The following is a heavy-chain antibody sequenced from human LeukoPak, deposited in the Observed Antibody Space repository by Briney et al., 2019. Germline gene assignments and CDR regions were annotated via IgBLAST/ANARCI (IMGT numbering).Heavy chain of an antibody. CDR3: AKDQGRYYYDSSGPDAFDI. D-gene: IGHD3-22*01. Sequence: GGSLRLSCAASGFTFSSYAMSWVRQAPGKGLEWVSAISGSGGSTYYADSVKGRFTISRDNSKNTLYLQMNSLRAEDTAVYYCAKDQGRYYYDSSGPDAFDIWGQGTMVIVSS. V-gene: IGHV3-23*01. CDR2: ISGSGGST. J-gene: IGHJ3*02. CDR1: GFTFSSYA.